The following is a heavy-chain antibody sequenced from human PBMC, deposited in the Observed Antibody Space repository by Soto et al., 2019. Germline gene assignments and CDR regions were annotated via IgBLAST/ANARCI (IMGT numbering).Heavy chain of an antibody. CDR2: IGSKANSYAT. D-gene: IGHD1-26*01. J-gene: IGHJ4*02. CDR1: GFTFSGSA. Sequence: PVGSLRLSCAASGFTFSGSAMHWVRQASGKGLQWVGRIGSKANSYATAYAASVKGRFTISRDDSKNTAYLQMNSLKTEDTAVYYCRGTSSGSPDYWGRGTLVTVSS. V-gene: IGHV3-73*01. CDR3: RGTSSGSPDY.